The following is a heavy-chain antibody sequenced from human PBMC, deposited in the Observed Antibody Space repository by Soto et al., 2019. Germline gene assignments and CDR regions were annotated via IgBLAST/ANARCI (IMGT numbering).Heavy chain of an antibody. CDR2: ISYDGSNK. CDR1: GFTFSSYA. Sequence: VGSLRLSCAASGFTFSSYAMHWVRQAPGKGLEWVAVISYDGSNKYYADSVKGRFTISRDNSKNTLYLQMNSLRAEDTAVYYCAREAPNDLEWLLYFDYWGQGTLVTVSS. J-gene: IGHJ4*02. V-gene: IGHV3-30-3*01. CDR3: AREAPNDLEWLLYFDY. D-gene: IGHD3-3*01.